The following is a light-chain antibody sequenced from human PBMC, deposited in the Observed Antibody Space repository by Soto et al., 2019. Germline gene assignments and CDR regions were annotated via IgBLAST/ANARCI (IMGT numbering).Light chain of an antibody. CDR1: ASDVGGYNY. Sequence: QSALTQPASVSGSPGQSITISCTGTASDVGGYNYVSWYQQHPGKAPKLMIHAVSNRPSGISSRFSGSKSGNTASLTISGLQSEDEADYFCCPYKSRTNYVFGTGTKVTVL. J-gene: IGLJ1*01. V-gene: IGLV2-14*01. CDR2: AVS. CDR3: CPYKSRTNYV.